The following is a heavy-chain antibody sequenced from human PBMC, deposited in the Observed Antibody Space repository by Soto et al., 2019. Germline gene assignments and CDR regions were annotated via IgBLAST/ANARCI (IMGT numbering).Heavy chain of an antibody. V-gene: IGHV3-53*01. D-gene: IGHD3-9*01. Sequence: GGSLRLSCAASGFSVTDHYMTWVRQAPGKGLEWVSVLYTGGSAYSGDSVKGRFTISRDSSTNTLYLQMNSLKVGDTAFYFCARSFNDWTTYFDYWSEGTLVTVSS. J-gene: IGHJ4*02. CDR1: GFSVTDHY. CDR2: LYTGGSA. CDR3: ARSFNDWTTYFDY.